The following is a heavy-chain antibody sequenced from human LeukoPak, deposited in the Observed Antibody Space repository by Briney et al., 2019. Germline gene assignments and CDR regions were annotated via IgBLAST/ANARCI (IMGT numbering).Heavy chain of an antibody. Sequence: GGSLRLSCGASGFTFRDYWMSWVRQAPGKGLEWVTLISPDENLQNSADSVKGRFTISRDNSRNILFLQMSSLGPEDTAVYYCARGSGYFDHWGQGTLVTVSS. J-gene: IGHJ4*02. CDR1: GFTFRDYW. CDR3: ARGSGYFDH. CDR2: ISPDENLQ. D-gene: IGHD3-3*01. V-gene: IGHV3-30*03.